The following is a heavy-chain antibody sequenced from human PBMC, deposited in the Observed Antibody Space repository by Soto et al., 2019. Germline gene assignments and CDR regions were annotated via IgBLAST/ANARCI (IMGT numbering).Heavy chain of an antibody. V-gene: IGHV3-30-3*01. CDR1: GFTPRSGS. J-gene: IGHJ4*02. D-gene: IGHD6-13*01. Sequence: GGYRRDSYRGSGFTPRSGSMLWGRLALDKRLDWVAVISYDGSNKYYADSVKGRFTISRDNSKNTLYLQMNSLRAEDTAVYYCARVSGYSSSWYLRGVFDYRRQGT. CDR2: ISYDGSNK. CDR3: ARVSGYSSSWYLRGVFDY.